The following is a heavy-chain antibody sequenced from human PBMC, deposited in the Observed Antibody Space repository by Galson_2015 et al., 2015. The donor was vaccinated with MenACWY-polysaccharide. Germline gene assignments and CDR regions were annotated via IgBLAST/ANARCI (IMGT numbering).Heavy chain of an antibody. D-gene: IGHD6-13*01. CDR1: GVTFSSYW. CDR3: ARVQGVYSNDCHHPYYFDY. CDR2: LSSDGSST. V-gene: IGHV3-74*01. Sequence: ALRLACAAYGVTFSSYWMHWVRQVPGKGLVWVSRLSSDGSSTSDADSVKGRFTISRYNAKNTLHLQMNSLRVEDTAVYYCARVQGVYSNDCHHPYYFDYWGQGTLVTVSA. J-gene: IGHJ4*02.